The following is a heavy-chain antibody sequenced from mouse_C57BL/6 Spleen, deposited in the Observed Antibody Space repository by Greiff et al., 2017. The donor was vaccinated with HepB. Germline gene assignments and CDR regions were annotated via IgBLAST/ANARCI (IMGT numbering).Heavy chain of an antibody. J-gene: IGHJ1*03. Sequence: EVKLQESGPGLVKPSQSLSLTCSVTGYSITSGYYWNWIRQFPGNKLEWMGYISYDGSTNYNPSLKNRISITRDTSKNQFFLKLNSVTTEDTATYYCARGGYDGSSTGYWYFDGWGTGTTVTVSS. V-gene: IGHV3-6*01. CDR1: GYSITSGYY. D-gene: IGHD1-1*01. CDR2: ISYDGST. CDR3: ARGGYDGSSTGYWYFDG.